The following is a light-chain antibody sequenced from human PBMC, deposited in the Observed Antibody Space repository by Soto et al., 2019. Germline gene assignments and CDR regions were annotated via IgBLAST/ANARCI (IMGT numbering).Light chain of an antibody. Sequence: QLVLTQPPSVSGAPGQRVTISCTGSSSNIGAGYDVHWYQQLPGTAPKLLIYGNSNRPSGVPVRFSGSKSGTSASLAITGLQAEDEADYYCQSYDSSLSGSYVFGTGTKLTVL. CDR2: GNS. V-gene: IGLV1-40*01. CDR1: SSNIGAGYD. CDR3: QSYDSSLSGSYV. J-gene: IGLJ1*01.